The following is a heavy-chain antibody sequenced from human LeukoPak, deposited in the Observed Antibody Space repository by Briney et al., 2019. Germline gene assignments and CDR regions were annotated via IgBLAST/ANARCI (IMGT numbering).Heavy chain of an antibody. D-gene: IGHD3-10*02. Sequence: SETLSLTCTVSGGSITSPENYWGWVRQPPGKGLEWIGNIYYSGDTYYNSSLRSRVTLSVDTSQNHFSLRLTSMTAADTSVYYCASIFYYSVPFWGQGALVIVSS. CDR2: IYYSGDT. J-gene: IGHJ4*02. CDR3: ASIFYYSVPF. CDR1: GGSITSPENY. V-gene: IGHV4-39*02.